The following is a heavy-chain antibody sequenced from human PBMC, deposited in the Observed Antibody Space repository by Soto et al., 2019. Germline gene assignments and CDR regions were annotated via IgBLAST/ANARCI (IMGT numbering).Heavy chain of an antibody. D-gene: IGHD3-3*01. J-gene: IGHJ5*02. CDR1: GYSFTSYW. CDR3: ARTDFWSGYEVDP. CDR2: IYPGDSDT. Sequence: GEALKISCKGSGYSFTSYWIGWVRQMPGKGLEWMGIIYPGDSDTRYSPSFQGQVTISADKSISTAYLQWSSLKASDTAMYYCARTDFWSGYEVDPWGQGTLVTVSS. V-gene: IGHV5-51*01.